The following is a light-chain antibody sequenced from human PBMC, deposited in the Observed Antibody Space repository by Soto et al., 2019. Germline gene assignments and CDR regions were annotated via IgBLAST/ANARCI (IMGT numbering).Light chain of an antibody. V-gene: IGKV3-20*01. CDR2: GAS. J-gene: IGKJ2*02. CDR3: QHSGKSLGCT. Sequence: EIVLTQSPGTLSLSPGESATLSCRASQSVSSSYLAWYQQKPGQAPRLLIYGASNRATGVPGRFSGSESGKDFTTTIHRLEPEDFAVYYGQHSGKSLGCTFGQGTKLEI. CDR1: QSVSSSY.